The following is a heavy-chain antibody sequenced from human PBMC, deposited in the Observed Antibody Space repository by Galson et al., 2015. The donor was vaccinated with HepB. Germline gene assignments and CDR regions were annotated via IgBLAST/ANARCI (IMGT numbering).Heavy chain of an antibody. CDR1: GGTFSSYT. V-gene: IGHV1-69*02. CDR3: ARPTLTGTILEDAFDI. J-gene: IGHJ3*02. Sequence: SVKVSCKASGGTFSSYTISWVRQAPGQGLEWMGRIIPILGIANYAQKFQGRVTITADKSTSTAYMELSSLRSEDTAAYYCARPTLTGTILEDAFDIWGQGTMVTVSS. CDR2: IIPILGIA. D-gene: IGHD1-20*01.